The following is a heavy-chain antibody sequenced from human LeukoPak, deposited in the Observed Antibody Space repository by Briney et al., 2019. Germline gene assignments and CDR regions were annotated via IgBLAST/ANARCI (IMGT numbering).Heavy chain of an antibody. CDR2: INPSGGST. CDR3: ATGPKESIGFDY. CDR1: GYTFTDYF. D-gene: IGHD6-6*01. V-gene: IGHV1-46*01. J-gene: IGHJ4*02. Sequence: GASVKVSCKASGYTFTDYFIHWVRQAPGQGLEWMGIINPSGGSTSYAQKFQGRVTMTRDTSTSTVYVELSSLRSEDTAVYYCATGPKESIGFDYWGQGTLVTVSS.